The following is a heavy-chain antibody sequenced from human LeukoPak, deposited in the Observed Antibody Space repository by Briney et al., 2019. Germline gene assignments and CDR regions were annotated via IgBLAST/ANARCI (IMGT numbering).Heavy chain of an antibody. J-gene: IGHJ6*03. CDR1: GFAFRSHA. V-gene: IGHV3-30*02. CDR2: IRYDGSKK. D-gene: IGHD4-17*01. CDR3: AKIPYGDYVLDYYYYMDA. Sequence: GGSLRLSCTASGFAFRSHAMHWVRQAPGKGLEWVAFIRYDGSKKFYADSVKGRFTISRDNSKNTLSLQMYSLRAEDTAVYYCAKIPYGDYVLDYYYYMDAWGKGTTVTISS.